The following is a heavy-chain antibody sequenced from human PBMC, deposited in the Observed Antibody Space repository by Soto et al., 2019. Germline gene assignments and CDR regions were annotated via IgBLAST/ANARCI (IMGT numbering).Heavy chain of an antibody. J-gene: IGHJ6*02. D-gene: IGHD3-9*01. CDR1: GYTFTSYG. CDR3: ARRRNVGYYDILTGYLSLVGMDV. CDR2: ISAYNGNT. V-gene: IGHV1-18*01. Sequence: ASVKVSCKASGYTFTSYGISWGRQAPGQGLEWMGWISAYNGNTNYAQKLQGRVTMTTDTSTSTAYMELRSLRSDDTAVYYCARRRNVGYYDILTGYLSLVGMDVWGQGTTVTVSS.